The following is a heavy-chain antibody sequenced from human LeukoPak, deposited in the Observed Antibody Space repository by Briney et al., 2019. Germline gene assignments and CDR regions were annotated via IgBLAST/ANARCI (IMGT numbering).Heavy chain of an antibody. V-gene: IGHV4-31*03. CDR2: IYYSGST. J-gene: IGHJ4*02. D-gene: IGHD3-22*01. CDR3: ARDFWAYDSDIYYFDY. Sequence: SETLSLTCTVSGGSISSGGYYWSWIRQHPGKGLEWVGYIYYSGSTYYNPSLKSRVTISVDTSKNQFSLKLSSVTAADTAVYYCARDFWAYDSDIYYFDYWGQGTLVTVSS. CDR1: GGSISSGGYY.